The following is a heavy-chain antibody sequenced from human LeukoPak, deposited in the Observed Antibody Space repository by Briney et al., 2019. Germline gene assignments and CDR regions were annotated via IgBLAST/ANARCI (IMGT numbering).Heavy chain of an antibody. CDR1: GGSISSYY. J-gene: IGHJ5*02. Sequence: SETLSLTCTVSGGSISSYYWSWIRQPPGKGLEWIGYIYYSGSTNYNPSLKSRVTISVDTSKNQFSLKLSSVTAADTAVYYCARDHPDNTRIAVAGMWFDPRGQGTLVTVSS. CDR2: IYYSGST. D-gene: IGHD6-19*01. V-gene: IGHV4-59*01. CDR3: ARDHPDNTRIAVAGMWFDP.